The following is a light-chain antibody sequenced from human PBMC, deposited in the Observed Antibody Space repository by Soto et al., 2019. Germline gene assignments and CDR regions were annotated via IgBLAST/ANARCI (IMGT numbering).Light chain of an antibody. V-gene: IGKV1-5*03. J-gene: IGKJ1*01. CDR1: QSISSW. CDR3: QQYDNYWT. Sequence: DIQMTQSPSTLSAFVGDRVTITCRASQSISSWLAWYQQKPGKAPKLLIYNASSLESGVPSRFSGSGSGTEFTLTISSLKPDDFATHYCQQYDNYWTFGHGTKVDI. CDR2: NAS.